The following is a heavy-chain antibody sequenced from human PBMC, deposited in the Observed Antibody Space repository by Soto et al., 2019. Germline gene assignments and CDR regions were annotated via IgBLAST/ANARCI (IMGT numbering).Heavy chain of an antibody. D-gene: IGHD1-1*01. CDR1: GFSLTTREES. V-gene: IGHV2-5*02. Sequence: QITLKESGPALVKPTQTLTLTCTFSGFSLTTREESVGWIRQPPGKALEWLALLYWDDDTYYNPSLRSRLTITKDNSKDKVFLTMSNMNAADPATYYCAQPHQLTHFDYWGQGTLVTVPS. CDR3: AQPHQLTHFDY. CDR2: LYWDDDT. J-gene: IGHJ4*02.